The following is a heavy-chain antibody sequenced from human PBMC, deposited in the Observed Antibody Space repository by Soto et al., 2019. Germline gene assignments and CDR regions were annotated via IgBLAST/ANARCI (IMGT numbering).Heavy chain of an antibody. CDR3: ARVLGGMAPVHLDY. V-gene: IGHV3-30-3*01. J-gene: IGHJ4*02. D-gene: IGHD5-12*01. Sequence: PGGALRLSCAASGFTFSIYAMHWVRQAPGTGLEWVAVISYEGSNKYYADSVKGRFTISRDNSKNTLYLQMNSLRTEDTAVYYCARVLGGMAPVHLDYWGQGALITVST. CDR1: GFTFSIYA. CDR2: ISYEGSNK.